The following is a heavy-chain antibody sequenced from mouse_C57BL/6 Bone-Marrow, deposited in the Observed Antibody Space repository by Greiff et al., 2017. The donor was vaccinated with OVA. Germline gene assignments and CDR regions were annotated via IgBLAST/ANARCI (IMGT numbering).Heavy chain of an antibody. Sequence: EVQRVESGGGLVKPGGSLKLSCAASGFTFSSYAMSWVRQTPEKRLEWVATISDGGSYTYYPDNVKGRFTISRDNATNNLYLQMSHLKSEDTAMYYCAREEPYYYSSPYWYFDVWGTGTTVTVSS. V-gene: IGHV5-4*01. CDR2: ISDGGSYT. CDR3: AREEPYYYSSPYWYFDV. D-gene: IGHD1-1*01. J-gene: IGHJ1*03. CDR1: GFTFSSYA.